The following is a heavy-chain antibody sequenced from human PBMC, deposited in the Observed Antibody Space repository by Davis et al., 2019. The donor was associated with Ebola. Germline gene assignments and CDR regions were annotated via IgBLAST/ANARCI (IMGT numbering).Heavy chain of an antibody. D-gene: IGHD2-2*01. CDR2: IYYSGST. CDR1: GGSISSGDYY. J-gene: IGHJ6*02. V-gene: IGHV4-30-4*01. Sequence: MPSETLSLTCTVSGGSISSGDYYWSWIRQPPGKGLEWIGYIYYSGSTYYNPSLKSRVTISVDTSKNQFPLKLSSVTAADTAVYYCAGLYCSSTSCSYGMDVWGQGTTVTVSS. CDR3: AGLYCSSTSCSYGMDV.